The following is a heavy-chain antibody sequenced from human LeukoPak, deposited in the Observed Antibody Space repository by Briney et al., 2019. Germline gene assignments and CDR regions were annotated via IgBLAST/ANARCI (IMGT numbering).Heavy chain of an antibody. CDR1: GYSISSGYY. Sequence: SETLSLTCTVSGYSISSGYYWGWIRQPPGKGLEWIGSIYHSGSTYYNPSLKSRVTISVDTSKNQFSLKLSSVTAADTAVYYCARERGLEDYWGQGTLVIVSS. CDR3: ARERGLEDY. V-gene: IGHV4-38-2*02. CDR2: IYHSGST. J-gene: IGHJ4*02. D-gene: IGHD3-10*01.